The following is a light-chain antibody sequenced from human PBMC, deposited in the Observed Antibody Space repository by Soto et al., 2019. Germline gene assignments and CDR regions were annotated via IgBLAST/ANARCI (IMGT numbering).Light chain of an antibody. CDR2: GAS. J-gene: IGKJ4*01. CDR3: QQYNSWPLT. CDR1: QSVGSK. Sequence: EIVMTQSPATLSVSPGERATLSCRASQSVGSKLAWYQQKPGQAPRLLIYGASTRATGIPASFSGSGSGTEFTLTISSLQSEDFAVYYCQQYNSWPLTFGGGIKVEIK. V-gene: IGKV3-15*01.